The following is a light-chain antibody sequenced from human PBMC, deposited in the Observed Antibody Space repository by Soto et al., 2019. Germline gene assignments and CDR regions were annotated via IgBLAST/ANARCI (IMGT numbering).Light chain of an antibody. CDR1: QSVSSRY. Sequence: EIVLTQSPGTLSLSPGERATLSCRASQSVSSRYLAWYQQKPGQAPRLLIYGASNRATGIPDRFSGSGSGTDFTLTISRLEPEDFAVYFCPQYGSPPPFTFGQGTKVEIK. CDR3: PQYGSPPPFT. V-gene: IGKV3-20*01. J-gene: IGKJ2*01. CDR2: GAS.